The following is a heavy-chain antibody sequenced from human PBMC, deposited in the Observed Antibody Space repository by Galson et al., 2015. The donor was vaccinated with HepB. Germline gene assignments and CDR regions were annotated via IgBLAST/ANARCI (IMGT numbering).Heavy chain of an antibody. CDR3: ARDHWGARQAVGAFDI. V-gene: IGHV3-48*03. J-gene: IGHJ3*02. Sequence: SLRLSCAASGFTFSSYEMNWVRQAPGKGLEWVSYISSSGSTIYYADSVKGRFTISRDNAKNSLYLQMNSLRAEDTAVYYCARDHWGARQAVGAFDIWGQGTMVTVSS. CDR2: ISSSGSTI. CDR1: GFTFSSYE. D-gene: IGHD3-16*01.